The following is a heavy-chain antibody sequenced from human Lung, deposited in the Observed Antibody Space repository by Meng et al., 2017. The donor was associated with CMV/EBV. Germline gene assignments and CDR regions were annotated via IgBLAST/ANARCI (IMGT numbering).Heavy chain of an antibody. CDR2: INPNSGGT. D-gene: IGHD4-17*01. V-gene: IGHV1-2*02. Sequence: ASVKVSCKASGYTFTGYYMHWVRQAPGQGLEWMGWINPNSGGTNYAQKFQGRVTMTRDTSISTAYMELSRLRSDDTAVYYCARDDSDYGDYGGVYYYGMGVWGQGTTVTVSS. CDR1: GYTFTGYY. CDR3: ARDDSDYGDYGGVYYYGMGV. J-gene: IGHJ6*02.